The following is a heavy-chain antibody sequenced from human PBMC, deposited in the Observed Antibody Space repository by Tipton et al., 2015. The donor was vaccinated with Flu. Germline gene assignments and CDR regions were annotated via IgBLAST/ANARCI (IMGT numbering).Heavy chain of an antibody. J-gene: IGHJ4*02. CDR3: ARGGRPRGSPIREARGSRKFDY. Sequence: TLSLTCAVYGGSFSAYYWSWIRQPPGKGLEWIGEINHSGSTNYNPSLESRVTISVDTSNNHFSLKLSSVTAADTAVFYCARGGRPRGSPIREARGSRKFDYWGQGTLVTVSS. D-gene: IGHD3-10*01. V-gene: IGHV4-34*01. CDR1: GGSFSAYY. CDR2: INHSGST.